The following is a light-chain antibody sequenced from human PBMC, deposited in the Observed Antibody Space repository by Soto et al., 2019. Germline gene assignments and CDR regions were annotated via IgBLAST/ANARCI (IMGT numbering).Light chain of an antibody. V-gene: IGLV1-40*01. CDR1: SSNIGAGYD. Sequence: QSVLTQTPSVSGAPGQRVTSSCTGRSSNIGAGYDVHWYQHLPGTAPKLLIYGTTNRPSGVPDRFSGSKSGTSASLAITGLQAEDEADYYCHSYDSSLSASVFGAGTKVTGL. J-gene: IGLJ1*01. CDR3: HSYDSSLSASV. CDR2: GTT.